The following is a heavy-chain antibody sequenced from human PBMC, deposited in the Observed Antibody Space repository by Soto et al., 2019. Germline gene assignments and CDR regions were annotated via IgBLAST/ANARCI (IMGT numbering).Heavy chain of an antibody. V-gene: IGHV3-74*01. D-gene: IGHD3-16*01. CDR2: INSDGSSI. Sequence: EVHLVESGGGLDQPGGSLRLSCAASGFTFSSYWMHWVRQAPGKGLVWVSRINSDGSSIRYADSVKGRFTISRDNAKNTLYLQMNNLRADDTAVYYCATSISVGGGGWGQGTLVTVSS. CDR3: ATSISVGGGG. J-gene: IGHJ4*02. CDR1: GFTFSSYW.